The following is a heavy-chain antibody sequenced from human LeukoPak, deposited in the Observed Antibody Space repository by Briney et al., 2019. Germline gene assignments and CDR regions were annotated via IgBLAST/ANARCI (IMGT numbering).Heavy chain of an antibody. J-gene: IGHJ3*01. D-gene: IGHD6-19*01. Sequence: GGSLRLSCAASGFTFSSYAMSWVRQAPEKGLEWVSAITGTGGSTYYVASVKGRFTVSRDNSRNTLYLQMSSLRAEDSAMYYCAKVRDTRDWYKDAFDVWGQGTRVTVSS. CDR3: AKVRDTRDWYKDAFDV. CDR2: ITGTGGST. V-gene: IGHV3-23*01. CDR1: GFTFSSYA.